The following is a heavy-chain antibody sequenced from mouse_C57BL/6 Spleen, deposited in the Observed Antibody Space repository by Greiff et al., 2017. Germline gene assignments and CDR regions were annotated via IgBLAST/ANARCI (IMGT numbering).Heavy chain of an antibody. CDR3: ARSRLGQRTYFDY. Sequence: KQPGAELVKPGASVKLSCKASGYTFTSYWMHWVKQRPGQGLEWIGMIHPNSGSTNYNEKFKSKATLTVDKSSSTAYMQLSSLTSEDSAVYYCARSRLGQRTYFDYWGQGTTLTVSS. CDR1: GYTFTSYW. V-gene: IGHV1-64*01. J-gene: IGHJ2*01. D-gene: IGHD3-3*01. CDR2: IHPNSGST.